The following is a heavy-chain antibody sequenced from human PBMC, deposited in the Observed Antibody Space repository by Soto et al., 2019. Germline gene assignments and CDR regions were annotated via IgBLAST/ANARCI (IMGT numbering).Heavy chain of an antibody. D-gene: IGHD1-20*01. Sequence: QVQLVESGGGVVQPGRSLRLTCAASGFTFSGYGMHWVRQAPGKGLEWVAVLAYDGSSMYYGDSVKGRFTISRDNSKNTLFLQMSNVRAEDKAIYYCAREYDWNHWYFDLWGRGTLVTVSS. V-gene: IGHV3-30*03. J-gene: IGHJ2*01. CDR1: GFTFSGYG. CDR3: AREYDWNHWYFDL. CDR2: LAYDGSSM.